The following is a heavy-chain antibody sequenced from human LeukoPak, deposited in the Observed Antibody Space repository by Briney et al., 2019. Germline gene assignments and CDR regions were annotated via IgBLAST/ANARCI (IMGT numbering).Heavy chain of an antibody. J-gene: IGHJ6*02. Sequence: ASVKVSCKASGYTFTGYYMHWVRQAPGQWLEWMGWINPNSGGTNYAQKFQGRVTMTRDTSISTAYMELSRLRSDDTAVYYCARVSNYDFWSGYYYYYGMDVWGQGTTVTVSS. CDR3: ARVSNYDFWSGYYYYYGMDV. CDR2: INPNSGGT. CDR1: GYTFTGYY. V-gene: IGHV1-2*02. D-gene: IGHD3-3*01.